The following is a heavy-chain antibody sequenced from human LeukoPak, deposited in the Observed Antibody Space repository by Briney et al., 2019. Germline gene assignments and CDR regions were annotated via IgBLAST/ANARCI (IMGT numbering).Heavy chain of an antibody. J-gene: IGHJ4*02. CDR2: MDSSGSSV. D-gene: IGHD1-1*01. CDR1: GFTFSSYS. CDR3: AKATGTLGN. V-gene: IGHV3-23*05. Sequence: PGGSLRLSCAASGFTFSSYSMNWIRQAPGKGLEWVSYMDSSGSSVHYADSVQGRFTISRDNSKNTLYLQMNSLTAEDTAIYYCAKATGTLGNWGQGTPVTVSS.